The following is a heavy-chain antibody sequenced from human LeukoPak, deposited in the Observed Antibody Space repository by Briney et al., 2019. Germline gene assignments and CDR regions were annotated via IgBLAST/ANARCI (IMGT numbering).Heavy chain of an antibody. V-gene: IGHV1-8*01. CDR3: ATDRFGSGYYYHY. J-gene: IGHJ4*02. D-gene: IGHD3-22*01. CDR1: GYTFTSYD. CDR2: MNPNSGNT. Sequence: ASVKVSCKASGYTFTSYDINWVRQATGQGLEWMGWMNPNSGNTGYAQKFQGRVTMTRNTSISTAYMELSSLRSEDTAVYYCATDRFGSGYYYHYWGQGTLVTVSS.